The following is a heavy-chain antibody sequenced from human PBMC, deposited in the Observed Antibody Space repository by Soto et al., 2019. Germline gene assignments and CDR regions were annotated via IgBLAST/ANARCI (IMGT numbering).Heavy chain of an antibody. V-gene: IGHV4-30-4*01. J-gene: IGHJ5*02. CDR3: ARVHSSSWVDP. CDR2: IYYSGST. Sequence: QVQLQESGPGLVKPSQTLSLTCTVSGVSISSGDYYWSWIRQPPGKGLEWTGYIYYSGSTYYNPSLKSRVTISVDTSKNQFSLKLSSVTAADTAVYYSARVHSSSWVDPWGQGTLVTVSS. CDR1: GVSISSGDYY. D-gene: IGHD6-13*01.